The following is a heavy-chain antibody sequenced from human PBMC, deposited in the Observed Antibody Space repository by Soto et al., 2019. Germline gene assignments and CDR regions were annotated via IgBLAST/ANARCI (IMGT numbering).Heavy chain of an antibody. D-gene: IGHD2-15*01. CDR3: TTGGYYFDF. CDR1: GFTFTNAW. Sequence: GGSPRLSCAGTGFTFTNAWMDWVRQAPGKGLEWVGRIKTKPVGGTTDYAAPVKGRFTISRDDSKNTVYLQMNSLKSEDTALYYCTTGGYYFDFWGQGTLLTVSS. J-gene: IGHJ4*02. CDR2: IKTKPVGGTT. V-gene: IGHV3-15*07.